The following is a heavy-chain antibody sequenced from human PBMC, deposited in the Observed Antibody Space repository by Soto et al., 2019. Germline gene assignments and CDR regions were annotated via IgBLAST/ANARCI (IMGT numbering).Heavy chain of an antibody. D-gene: IGHD3-10*01. V-gene: IGHV1-18*01. CDR2: ISAYNGNT. CDR3: ASGYYGSGVFDI. CDR1: GDTFTSYC. Sequence: ASVKVSCKASGDTFTSYCISWVRQAPGQGLEWMGWISAYNGNTNYAQKLQGRVTMTTDTSTSTAYMELRSLRSDDTAVYYCASGYYGSGVFDIWGQGTMVTVSS. J-gene: IGHJ3*02.